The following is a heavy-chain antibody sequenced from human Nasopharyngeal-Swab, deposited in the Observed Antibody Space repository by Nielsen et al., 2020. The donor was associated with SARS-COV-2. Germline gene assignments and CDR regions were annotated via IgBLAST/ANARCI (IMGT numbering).Heavy chain of an antibody. CDR3: ARGPRILTGYRRGWFDP. CDR2: INHSGST. CDR1: GGSFSGYY. J-gene: IGHJ5*02. V-gene: IGHV4-34*01. D-gene: IGHD3-9*01. Sequence: SGTLSLTCAVYGGSFSGYYWSWIRQPPGKGLEWIGEINHSGSTNYNPSLKSRVTISVDTSKNQFSLKLSSVTAADTAVYYCARGPRILTGYRRGWFDPWGQGTLVTVSS.